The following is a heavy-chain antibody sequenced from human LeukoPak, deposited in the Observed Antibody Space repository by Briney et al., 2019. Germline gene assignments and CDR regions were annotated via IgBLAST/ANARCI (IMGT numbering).Heavy chain of an antibody. J-gene: IGHJ4*02. CDR3: ARDTPTTGYHLDS. Sequence: PGGSLRLSCAASGFTISTYGMHWVRQAPGKGLEWVAFIRYDGSNKQYADSVKGRFTISRDNSENTLYLQINSLRVEDTAVYYCARDTPTTGYHLDSWGQGTLVTVSS. V-gene: IGHV3-30*02. D-gene: IGHD1-1*01. CDR2: IRYDGSNK. CDR1: GFTISTYG.